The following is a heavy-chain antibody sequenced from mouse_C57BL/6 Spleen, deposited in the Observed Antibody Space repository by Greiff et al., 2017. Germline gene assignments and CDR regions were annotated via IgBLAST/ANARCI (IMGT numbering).Heavy chain of an antibody. V-gene: IGHV1-4*01. CDR3: ARSYDGYYEGPAY. CDR2: INPSSGYT. D-gene: IGHD2-3*01. J-gene: IGHJ3*01. CDR1: GYTFTSYT. Sequence: QVQLQQSGAELARPGASVKMSCKASGYTFTSYTMHWVKQRPGQGLEWIGYINPSSGYTKYNQKFKDKATLTADKSSSTAYMQLSSLTSEDSAVYYCARSYDGYYEGPAYWGQGTLVTVSA.